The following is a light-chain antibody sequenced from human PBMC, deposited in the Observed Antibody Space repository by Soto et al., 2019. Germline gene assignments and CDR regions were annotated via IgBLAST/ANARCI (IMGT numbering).Light chain of an antibody. V-gene: IGKV4-1*01. CDR3: QQYYSTPT. CDR1: RSVVYSSNNKKY. CDR2: WAS. J-gene: IGKJ2*01. Sequence: DIVMTQSPDSLAVSLGERATINCRSSRSVVYSSNNKKYLAWYQHKPGQPPKLLIYWASTRESGVPDRFSGSGSETDFTLTISSLQAEDVAVYYCQQYYSTPTFGQGTKLAI.